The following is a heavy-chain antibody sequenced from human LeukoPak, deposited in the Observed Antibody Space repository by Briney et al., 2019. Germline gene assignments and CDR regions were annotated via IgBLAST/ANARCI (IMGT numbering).Heavy chain of an antibody. CDR3: ARVEDYYDSSGYFFDL. D-gene: IGHD3-22*01. CDR2: IIPIFGTA. V-gene: IGHV1-69*13. J-gene: IGHJ2*01. Sequence: SVKVSCKASGGTFSSYAISWVRQAPGQGLEWMGGIIPIFGTANYAQRFQGRVTITADESTSTAYMELSSLRSEDTAVYYCARVEDYYDSSGYFFDLWGRGTLVTVSS. CDR1: GGTFSSYA.